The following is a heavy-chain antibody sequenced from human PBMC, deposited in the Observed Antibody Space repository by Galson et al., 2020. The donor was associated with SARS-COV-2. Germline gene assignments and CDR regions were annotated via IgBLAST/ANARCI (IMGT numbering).Heavy chain of an antibody. Sequence: SQTLSLTCTVSGGSIGSYYWSWIRQPPEKGLEWIGNIYNSRSTKYNPSFSSRVTISVDKSKNQFSLMLNSLTAADTALYSCARTGGTGAHDYWGQGTLVTVSS. V-gene: IGHV4-59*01. D-gene: IGHD3-16*01. J-gene: IGHJ4*02. CDR3: ARTGGTGAHDY. CDR1: GGSIGSYY. CDR2: IYNSRST.